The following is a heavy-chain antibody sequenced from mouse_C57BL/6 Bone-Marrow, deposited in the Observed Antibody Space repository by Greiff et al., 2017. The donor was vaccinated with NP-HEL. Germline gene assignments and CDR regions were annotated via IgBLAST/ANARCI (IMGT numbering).Heavy chain of an antibody. Sequence: QVQLQQPGAELVRPGSSVKLSCKASGYTFTSYWMDWVKQRPGQGLEWIGNIYPSDSETHYNQKFKDKATLTVDKSSSTAYMQLSSLTSEDSAVYYCARRYGFNWYFDVWGTGTTVTVSS. D-gene: IGHD2-10*02. J-gene: IGHJ1*03. CDR1: GYTFTSYW. CDR2: IYPSDSET. V-gene: IGHV1-61*01. CDR3: ARRYGFNWYFDV.